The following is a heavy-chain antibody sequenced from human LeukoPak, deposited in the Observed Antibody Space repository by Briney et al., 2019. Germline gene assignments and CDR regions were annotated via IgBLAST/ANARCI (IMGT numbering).Heavy chain of an antibody. CDR1: GGSFSGYY. J-gene: IGHJ6*03. CDR3: ARGREGRFLEWLPSYYYYYMDV. Sequence: SETLSLTCAVYGGSFSGYYWSWIRQPPGKGLEWSGEINHSGSTNYNPSLKSRVTISVDTSKNQFSLQLSSVTAADTAVYYCARGREGRFLEWLPSYYYYYMDVWGKGTTVTVSS. V-gene: IGHV4-34*01. D-gene: IGHD3-3*01. CDR2: INHSGST.